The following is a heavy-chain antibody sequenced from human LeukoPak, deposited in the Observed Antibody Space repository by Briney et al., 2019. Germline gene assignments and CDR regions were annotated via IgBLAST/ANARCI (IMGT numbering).Heavy chain of an antibody. CDR2: INAGNGNT. CDR1: GYTFTSYA. CDR3: ARPRTLCFGELSLTY. J-gene: IGHJ4*02. Sequence: GASVKVSCKASGYTFTSYAIHWVRQAPGQRLEWMGWINAGNGNTKYSQKFQGRVTITRDTSASTAYMELSSLRSEDTAVYYCARPRTLCFGELSLTYWGQGTLVTVSS. V-gene: IGHV1-3*01. D-gene: IGHD3-10*01.